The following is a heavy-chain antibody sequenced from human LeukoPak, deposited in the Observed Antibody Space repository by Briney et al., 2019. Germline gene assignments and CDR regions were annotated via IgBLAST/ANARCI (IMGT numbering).Heavy chain of an antibody. Sequence: TGGSLRLSCAASGFTFDDYGVSWVRQAPGKGLEWVSGINWNGGSTGYADSVKGRFTISRDNAKNSLYLQMNSLRAEDTALYYCARERGRSYGSVPYYYYYMDVWGKGTTVTVSS. CDR2: INWNGGST. D-gene: IGHD5-18*01. CDR1: GFTFDDYG. V-gene: IGHV3-20*04. J-gene: IGHJ6*03. CDR3: ARERGRSYGSVPYYYYYMDV.